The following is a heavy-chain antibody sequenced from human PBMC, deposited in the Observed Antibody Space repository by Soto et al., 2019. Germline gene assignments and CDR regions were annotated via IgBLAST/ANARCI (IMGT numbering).Heavy chain of an antibody. V-gene: IGHV4-38-2*01. J-gene: IGHJ4*02. CDR2: LSHSGRT. D-gene: IGHD2-2*01. CDR1: GFSISSDSY. Sequence: ETLSLTCAFSGFSISSDSYWGWMRQSPGKGLEWIGTLSHSGRTFYNPSLKSRVTISADTTKNQFSLSLTSVTAADTAVYYCGHLKTDTEVTPAPPLFDSWGQGTLVTVSS. CDR3: GHLKTDTEVTPAPPLFDS.